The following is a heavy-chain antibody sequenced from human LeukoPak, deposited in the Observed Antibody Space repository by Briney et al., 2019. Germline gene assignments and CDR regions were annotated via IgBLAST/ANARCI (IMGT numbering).Heavy chain of an antibody. CDR2: IIPIFGTA. D-gene: IGHD2-21*02. Sequence: SVKVFCKASGGTFISYAISWVRQAPGQGLEWMGRIIPIFGTANYAQKFQGRVTITTDESTSTAYMELSSLRSEDTAVYYCARDWAALTYCGGDCYGGYFDYWGQGTLVTVSS. J-gene: IGHJ4*02. V-gene: IGHV1-69*05. CDR1: GGTFISYA. CDR3: ARDWAALTYCGGDCYGGYFDY.